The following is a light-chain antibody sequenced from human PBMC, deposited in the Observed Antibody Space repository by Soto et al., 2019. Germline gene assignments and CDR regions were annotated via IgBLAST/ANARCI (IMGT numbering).Light chain of an antibody. Sequence: QSALTQPASVSGSPGQSITISCTGTSSDVGSYNLVSWYQQHPGKAHKLMIYEGSKRPSGVSNRFSGSKSGNTASLTIYGLQAEDEAAYYCCSDAGSSTVVFGGGTKVTVL. V-gene: IGLV2-23*01. CDR3: CSDAGSSTVV. CDR1: SSDVGSYNL. CDR2: EGS. J-gene: IGLJ2*01.